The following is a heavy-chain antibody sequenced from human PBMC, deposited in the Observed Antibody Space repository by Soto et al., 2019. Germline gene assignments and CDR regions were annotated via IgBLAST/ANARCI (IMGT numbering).Heavy chain of an antibody. CDR1: GGSISSYY. D-gene: IGHD3-9*01. CDR3: ACGILTGYYNSPGDAFDI. CDR2: IYYSGST. J-gene: IGHJ3*02. Sequence: SETLSLTCTVSGGSISSYYWSWIRQPPGKGLEWIGYIYYSGSTNYNPSLKSRVTISVDTSKNQFSLKLSSVTAADTAVYYCACGILTGYYNSPGDAFDIWGQGTMVTVSS. V-gene: IGHV4-59*08.